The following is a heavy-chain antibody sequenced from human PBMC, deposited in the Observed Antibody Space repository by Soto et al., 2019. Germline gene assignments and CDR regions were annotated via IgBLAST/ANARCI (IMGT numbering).Heavy chain of an antibody. J-gene: IGHJ3*02. D-gene: IGHD4-4*01. CDR3: AREVITTQPGADGFDI. Sequence: QVRLQESGPGLVKPSQTLSLTCTVSGGSITSGNYFWSWVRQTPGKGLEWIAYIYHSGSAHYNPSLGGXVXIXXDTSEQQFSPRLTSVTAADTAMYYCAREVITTQPGADGFDIWGQGTMVTVSS. CDR1: GGSITSGNYF. CDR2: IYHSGSA. V-gene: IGHV4-30-4*01.